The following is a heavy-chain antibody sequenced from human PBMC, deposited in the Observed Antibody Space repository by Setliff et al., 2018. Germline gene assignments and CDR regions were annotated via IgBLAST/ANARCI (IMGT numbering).Heavy chain of an antibody. CDR3: ARGPRSDYESPTYRRRFDP. J-gene: IGHJ5*02. CDR1: GASISSGSNY. Sequence: ASETLSLTCSVSGASISSGSNYWSWIRQPAGKGVEWIGHILSSGGTNYNPSLKNRVSISVDTSKNLFSLKLSSVTAADTAVYFCARGPRSDYESPTYRRRFDPWGQGTAVTVSS. D-gene: IGHD3-22*01. CDR2: ILSSGGT. V-gene: IGHV4-61*09.